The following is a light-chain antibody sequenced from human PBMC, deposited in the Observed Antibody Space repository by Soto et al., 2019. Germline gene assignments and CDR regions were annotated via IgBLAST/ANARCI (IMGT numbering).Light chain of an antibody. CDR1: SADVGGFNF. CDR3: SSYTRSTNLL. CDR2: EVT. V-gene: IGLV2-14*01. J-gene: IGLJ3*02. Sequence: QSALTQPASVSGSPGQSITISCTGTSADVGGFNFVSWYRQSPGEAPKLVIYEVTNRPSGVSNRSSGSKSGNTASLTISGLQAEDEADYYCSSYTRSTNLLFGGGTKLTVL.